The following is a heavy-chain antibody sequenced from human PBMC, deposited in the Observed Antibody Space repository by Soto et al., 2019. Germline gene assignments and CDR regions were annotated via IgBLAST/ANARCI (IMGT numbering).Heavy chain of an antibody. CDR3: ARDECCPGGYSYGLDY. CDR2: IIPIFGTA. D-gene: IGHD5-18*01. V-gene: IGHV1-69*12. J-gene: IGHJ4*02. CDR1: GGTFSSYA. Sequence: QVQLVQSGAEVKKPGSSVKVSCKASGGTFSSYAISWVRQAPGQGLEWMGGIIPIFGTANYAQKFQGRVTMTADEATSTAYMELSSLRSEDTAVYYCARDECCPGGYSYGLDYWGQGTLVTVSS.